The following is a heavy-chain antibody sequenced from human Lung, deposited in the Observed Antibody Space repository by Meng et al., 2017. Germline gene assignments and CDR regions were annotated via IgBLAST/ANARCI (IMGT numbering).Heavy chain of an antibody. CDR2: IYYSGST. V-gene: IGHV4-59*01. CDR3: ASFRD. Sequence: QVQLQESGPGMVKPSETLSLTCTVSGGSISSYYWSWIRQPPGKGLEWIGYIYYSGSTNYNPSLKSRVTISVDTSKNQFSLKLSSVTAADTAVYYCASFRDWGQGTLVTVSS. J-gene: IGHJ4*02. CDR1: GGSISSYY.